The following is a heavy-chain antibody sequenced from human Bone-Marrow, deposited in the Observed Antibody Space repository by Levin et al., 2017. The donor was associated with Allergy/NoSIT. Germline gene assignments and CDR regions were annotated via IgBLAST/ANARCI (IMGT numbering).Heavy chain of an antibody. CDR2: VSAYDGNT. V-gene: IGHV1-18*01. CDR1: GYTFTDFD. Sequence: ASVQVSCKASGYTFTDFDISWVRQAPGQRLEWMGRVSAYDGNTEYARTFQDRVTMTTDTSTSTAYMDLRGLRSDDTAVYFCVRTTRITIFGVDFWGQGTLVTVSS. CDR3: VRTTRITIFGVDF. D-gene: IGHD3-3*01. J-gene: IGHJ4*02.